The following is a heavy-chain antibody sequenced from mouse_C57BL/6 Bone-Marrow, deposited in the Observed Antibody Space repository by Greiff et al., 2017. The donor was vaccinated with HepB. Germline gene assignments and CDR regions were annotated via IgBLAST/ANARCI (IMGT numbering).Heavy chain of an antibody. V-gene: IGHV2-2*01. J-gene: IGHJ3*01. CDR3: AAPFAY. CDR2: IWSGGST. CDR1: GFSLTSYG. Sequence: QVQLQQSGPGLVQPSQSLSITCTVSGFSLTSYGVHWVRQSPGKGLEWLGVIWSGGSTDYNAAVISRLSISKDNSKSQVFFKMNSLQADDTAIYYCAAPFAYWGQGTLVTVSA.